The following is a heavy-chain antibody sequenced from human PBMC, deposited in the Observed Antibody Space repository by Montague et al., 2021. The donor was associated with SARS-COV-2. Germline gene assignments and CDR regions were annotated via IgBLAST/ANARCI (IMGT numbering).Heavy chain of an antibody. CDR2: ISRDSAEV. CDR1: GFTFSEYH. CDR3: ARDSGITGADDY. J-gene: IGHJ4*02. V-gene: IGHV3-48*02. D-gene: IGHD1-14*01. Sequence: SLRLSCGASGFTFSEYHMTLVRQAPGKGLQWVSYISRDSAEVYYAESXKVRFSISRDNDRSALYLQLNNLRNEDTATYYCARDSGITGADDYWGQGTLVVVSS.